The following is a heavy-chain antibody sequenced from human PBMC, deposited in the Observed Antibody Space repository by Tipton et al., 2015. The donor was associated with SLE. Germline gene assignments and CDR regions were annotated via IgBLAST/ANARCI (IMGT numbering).Heavy chain of an antibody. D-gene: IGHD3-3*01. V-gene: IGHV4-34*01. CDR3: ARGRVVTALGYFDY. CDR1: GGSFSGYY. J-gene: IGHJ4*02. CDR2: INHSGST. Sequence: TLSLTCAVYGGSFSGYYWSWIRQPPGKGLEWIGEINHSGSTNYNPSLKSRVTISVDTSKNQFSLKLSSVTAADTAVYYCARGRVVTALGYFDYWGQGTLVTVSS.